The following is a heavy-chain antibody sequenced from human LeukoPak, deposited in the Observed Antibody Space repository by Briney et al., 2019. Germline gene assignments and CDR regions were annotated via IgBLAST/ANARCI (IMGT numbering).Heavy chain of an antibody. J-gene: IGHJ4*02. CDR2: INAGNGNT. D-gene: IGHD1-26*01. CDR1: GYTLTTYA. CDR3: ARQGGGPYSGSPFDY. V-gene: IGHV1-3*01. Sequence: VASVKVSCKASGYTLTTYAMHWVRQAPGQRLEWMGWINAGNGNTKYSQKFQGRVTITRDASASTAYMELSSLRSEDTAVYYCARQGGGPYSGSPFDYWGQGTLVTVSS.